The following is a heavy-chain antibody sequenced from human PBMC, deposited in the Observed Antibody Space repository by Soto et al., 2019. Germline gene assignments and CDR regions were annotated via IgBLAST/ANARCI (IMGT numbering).Heavy chain of an antibody. V-gene: IGHV3-23*01. CDR3: AKNPGYYYDSTGYHFDY. D-gene: IGHD3-22*01. Sequence: PGGSLRLSCAASEFTFSNYAMSWVRQAPGKVLEWVSAISYGGGTAYYADSVKGRFTISRDNSKNTLYLQMNSLRAEDTAVYYCAKNPGYYYDSTGYHFDYWGQGTLVTVSS. J-gene: IGHJ4*02. CDR1: EFTFSNYA. CDR2: ISYGGGTA.